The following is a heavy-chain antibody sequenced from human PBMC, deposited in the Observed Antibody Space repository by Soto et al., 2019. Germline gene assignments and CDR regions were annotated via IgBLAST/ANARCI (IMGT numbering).Heavy chain of an antibody. CDR3: ARDLLWSAQKPIDF. CDR2: INPNSGGT. Sequence: ASVKVSCQASGYTFSGYNMHWVRQAPGQGLEWMGWINPNSGGTNFARKFHGRVTMTRDTSIGTAYMELTNLTSDDTAVYFCARDLLWSAQKPIDFWGQGTLVTVSS. D-gene: IGHD2-21*01. J-gene: IGHJ4*02. CDR1: GYTFSGYN. V-gene: IGHV1-2*02.